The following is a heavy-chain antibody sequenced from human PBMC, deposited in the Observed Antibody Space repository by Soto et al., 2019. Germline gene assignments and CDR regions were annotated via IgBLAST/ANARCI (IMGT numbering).Heavy chain of an antibody. Sequence: EASVKVSCKASGFTFTSSAMQWVRQARGQRLEWIGWIVVGSGNTNYAQKFQERVTITRDMSTSTAYMELSSLRSEDTAVYYCAAGPTKGWNGNQYYYYYYMEVWGKGTMVTVSS. CDR3: AAGPTKGWNGNQYYYYYYMEV. V-gene: IGHV1-58*02. D-gene: IGHD1-1*01. CDR1: GFTFTSSA. CDR2: IVVGSGNT. J-gene: IGHJ6*03.